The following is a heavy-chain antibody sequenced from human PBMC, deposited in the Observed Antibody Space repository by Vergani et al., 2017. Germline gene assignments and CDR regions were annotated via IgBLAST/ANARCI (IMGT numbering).Heavy chain of an antibody. D-gene: IGHD6-13*01. J-gene: IGHJ4*02. CDR1: GFSFNSYW. V-gene: IGHV3-74*03. CDR3: AKDAGWSSSWKGDY. Sequence: DVHLAESGGGFFQPGGSLRLSCSASGFSFNSYWMHWVRQVPGKGLLWVSRIKSDGSITAYADSVKGRFTISRDNAQNTLYLQMNSLRVEDTAVYYCAKDAGWSSSWKGDYWGQGTLVTVSS. CDR2: IKSDGSIT.